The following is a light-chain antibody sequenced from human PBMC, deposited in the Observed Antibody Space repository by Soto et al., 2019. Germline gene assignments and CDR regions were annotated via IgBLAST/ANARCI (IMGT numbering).Light chain of an antibody. J-gene: IGKJ5*01. Sequence: EIVLTQSPGTLSLSPGKRATLSCRASQSVSSSYLAWYQQKPGQAPRLLIYGASGRATGIPDRFSGSGSGTDFTLTISRLEPEDSAVYYCQQYGSSPPVTFVQGTRLEIK. CDR2: GAS. V-gene: IGKV3-20*01. CDR1: QSVSSSY. CDR3: QQYGSSPPVT.